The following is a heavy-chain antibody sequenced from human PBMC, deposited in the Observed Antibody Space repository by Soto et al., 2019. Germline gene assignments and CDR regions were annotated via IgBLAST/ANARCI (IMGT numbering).Heavy chain of an antibody. Sequence: SVKVSCKASGGTFSSYAISWVRQAPGQGLEWMGGIIPIFGTANYAQKFQGRVTITADESTSTAYMELSSLRSEDTAVYYCAAAPYSSGFEQAYFDYWGQGTLVTVSS. CDR2: IIPIFGTA. CDR1: GGTFSSYA. J-gene: IGHJ4*02. CDR3: AAAPYSSGFEQAYFDY. V-gene: IGHV1-69*13. D-gene: IGHD6-19*01.